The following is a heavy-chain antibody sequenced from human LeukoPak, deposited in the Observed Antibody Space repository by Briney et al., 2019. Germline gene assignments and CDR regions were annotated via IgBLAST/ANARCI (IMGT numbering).Heavy chain of an antibody. CDR1: GYTFTSYD. V-gene: IGHV1-8*03. J-gene: IGHJ6*03. CDR2: MNPNSGNT. D-gene: IGHD1-1*01. CDR3: ARGTPMYNWNDEGTYYYYYMDV. Sequence: ASVKVSCKASGYTFTSYDINWVRQATGQGLEWMGWMNPNSGNTGYAQKFQGRVTITRNTSISTAHMELSSLRSEDTAVYYCARGTPMYNWNDEGTYYYYYMDVWGKGTTVTVSS.